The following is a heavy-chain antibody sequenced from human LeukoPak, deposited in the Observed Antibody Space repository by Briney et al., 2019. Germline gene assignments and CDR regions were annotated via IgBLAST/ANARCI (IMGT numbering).Heavy chain of an antibody. Sequence: PGGSLRLSCAASGFTVSSNYMSWVRQAPGKGLEWVSVIYSGGSTYYADSVKGRFTISRDNAKNSLYLQMNSLRAEDTAVYYCARGGYYDSSGYYYDYWGQGTLVTVSS. V-gene: IGHV3-53*01. CDR2: IYSGGST. D-gene: IGHD3-22*01. J-gene: IGHJ4*02. CDR3: ARGGYYDSSGYYYDY. CDR1: GFTVSSNY.